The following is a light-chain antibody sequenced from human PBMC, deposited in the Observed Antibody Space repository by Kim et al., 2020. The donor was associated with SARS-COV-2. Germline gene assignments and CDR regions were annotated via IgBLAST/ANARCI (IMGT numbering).Light chain of an antibody. V-gene: IGLV10-54*01. J-gene: IGLJ3*02. CDR2: RDN. CDR1: INNVGNQG. Sequence: QAGLTQPPSVSKGLRQTATLTCTGNINNVGNQGAAWLQQHQGHPPKLLFYRDNNRPSGISARFSASMSGSTASLTITGLQPEDEADYYCSAWDSSLSAWVFGGGTQLTVL. CDR3: SAWDSSLSAWV.